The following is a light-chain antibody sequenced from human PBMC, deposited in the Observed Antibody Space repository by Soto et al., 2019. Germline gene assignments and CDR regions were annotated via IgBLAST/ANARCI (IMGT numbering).Light chain of an antibody. CDR2: SAS. Sequence: EIVLTQSPGTLSLSPGERATLSCRASQSVSSSYLAWYQQKPGQAPRPLIYSASRRATGIPDRFSGSGSGTDFTLTIIGLEPEDFAVYYCQQYGSSPRTFGQGTKVEIK. V-gene: IGKV3-20*01. J-gene: IGKJ1*01. CDR1: QSVSSSY. CDR3: QQYGSSPRT.